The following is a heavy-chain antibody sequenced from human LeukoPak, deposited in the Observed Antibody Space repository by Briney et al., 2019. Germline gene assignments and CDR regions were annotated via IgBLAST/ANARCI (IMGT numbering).Heavy chain of an antibody. CDR1: GYTLTELS. CDR3: ATVGYYYDSSGSDY. V-gene: IGHV1-24*01. Sequence: ASVKVSCKVSGYTLTELSMHWVRQAPGKGLEWMGGFDPEDGETIYAQKFQGRVTMTEDTSTDTAYMELSSLRSEDTAVYYCATVGYYYDSSGSDYWGQGTLVTVSS. CDR2: FDPEDGET. D-gene: IGHD3-22*01. J-gene: IGHJ4*02.